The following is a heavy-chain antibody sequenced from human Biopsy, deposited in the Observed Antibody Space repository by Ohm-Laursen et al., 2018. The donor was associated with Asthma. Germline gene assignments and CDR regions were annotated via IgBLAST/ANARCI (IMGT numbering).Heavy chain of an antibody. CDR3: ARGYSGSDRIVYYYSGLEV. Sequence: SVKVSCKASGDSFSNYAISWVRQAPGQGLEWMGGLIPVLGTPGHAQMFEGRVTITADKSTSTAYMELSSLSSEDTAVYYCARGYSGSDRIVYYYSGLEVWGQGTTVTVSS. CDR2: LIPVLGTP. J-gene: IGHJ6*02. V-gene: IGHV1-69*10. D-gene: IGHD5-12*01. CDR1: GDSFSNYA.